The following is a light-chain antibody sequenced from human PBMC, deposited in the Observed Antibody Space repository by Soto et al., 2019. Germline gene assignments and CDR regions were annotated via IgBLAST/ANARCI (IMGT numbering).Light chain of an antibody. CDR1: QSISSW. Sequence: DIQMTQSPSTLSASLGDRDTINCRASQSISSWLAWYQHKPGKAPKLLIYDASSLESGVPSRFSGSGSGTEFTLTISSLQPDDLATYYCQQYNRYPAFGQGTKVDIK. CDR2: DAS. V-gene: IGKV1-5*01. CDR3: QQYNRYPA. J-gene: IGKJ1*01.